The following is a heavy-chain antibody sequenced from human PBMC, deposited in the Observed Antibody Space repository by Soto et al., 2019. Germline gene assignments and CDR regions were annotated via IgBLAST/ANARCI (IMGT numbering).Heavy chain of an antibody. CDR3: ARGRLGDLFDP. CDR2: IYYSGST. CDR1: GGSISSYY. J-gene: IGHJ5*02. V-gene: IGHV4-59*01. Sequence: SETLSLTCTVSGGSISSYYWSWIRQPPGKGLEWIGYIYYSGSTNYNPSLKSRVTISVDTSKNQFSLKLSSVTAADTAVYYCARGRLGDLFDPWGQGTLVTVSS.